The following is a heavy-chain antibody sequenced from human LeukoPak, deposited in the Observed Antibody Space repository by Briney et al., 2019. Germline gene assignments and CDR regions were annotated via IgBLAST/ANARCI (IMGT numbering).Heavy chain of an antibody. Sequence: SETLSLTCTVSGGSISSYYWSWIRQPAGKGLEWIGRIYTSGSTNYNPSLKSRVTMSVDTSKNQFSLKLSSVTAADTAVYYCARVNSPYYDSSGYYDQLSYYFDYWGQGTLVTVSS. CDR1: GGSISSYY. V-gene: IGHV4-4*07. CDR3: ARVNSPYYDSSGYYDQLSYYFDY. CDR2: IYTSGST. J-gene: IGHJ4*02. D-gene: IGHD3-22*01.